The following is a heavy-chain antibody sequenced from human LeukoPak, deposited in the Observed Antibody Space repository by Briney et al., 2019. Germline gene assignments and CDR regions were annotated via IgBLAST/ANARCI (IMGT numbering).Heavy chain of an antibody. CDR2: IYYSGST. CDR1: GGSISSYY. Sequence: SETLSLTCTVSGGSISSYYWSWIRQPPGKGLERIGYIYYSGSTNYNPSLKSRVTISVDTSKNQFSLKLSSVTAADTAVYYCARRRVRGVIGYWGQGTLVTVSS. D-gene: IGHD3-10*01. CDR3: ARRRVRGVIGY. J-gene: IGHJ4*02. V-gene: IGHV4-59*01.